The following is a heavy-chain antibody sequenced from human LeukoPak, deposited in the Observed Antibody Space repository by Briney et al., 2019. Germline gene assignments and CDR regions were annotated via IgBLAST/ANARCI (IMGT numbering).Heavy chain of an antibody. Sequence: SETLSLTCTVSGGSISSYYWSWIRQPPGRGLEWIGYIYYSGSTNYNPSLKSRVTISVDTPKNQFSLKLSSVTAADTAVYYCARDRLPNWFDAWGQGTLVTVSS. CDR2: IYYSGST. CDR1: GGSISSYY. D-gene: IGHD6-6*01. J-gene: IGHJ5*02. V-gene: IGHV4-59*01. CDR3: ARDRLPNWFDA.